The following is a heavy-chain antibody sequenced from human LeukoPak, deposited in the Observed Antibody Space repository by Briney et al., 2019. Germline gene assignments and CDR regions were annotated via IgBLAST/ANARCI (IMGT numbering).Heavy chain of an antibody. CDR1: GGSINIYY. CDR3: ARAGFALAPHRGTPFDY. V-gene: IGHV4-4*07. Sequence: SETLSLTCTVSGGSINIYYWSWIRQPAGKGLEWIGRIYTSGSTNYNPSLKSRVTMSVNTSKNQFSLKLTSVTAADTAVYYCARAGFALAPHRGTPFDYWGQGTLVTVSS. CDR2: IYTSGST. D-gene: IGHD6-6*01. J-gene: IGHJ4*02.